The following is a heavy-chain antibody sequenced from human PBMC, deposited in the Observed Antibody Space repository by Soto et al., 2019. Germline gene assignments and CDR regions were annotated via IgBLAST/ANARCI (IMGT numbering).Heavy chain of an antibody. Sequence: SETLSLTCTVSGGSISSYYWSWIRQPPGKGLEWIGYIYYSGSTNYNPSLKSRVTISVDTSKNQFSLKLSSVTAADTAVYYCARVPWGYYGYTSFFDYCGQGSLVTVSS. V-gene: IGHV4-59*01. CDR3: ARVPWGYYGYTSFFDY. CDR2: IYYSGST. J-gene: IGHJ4*02. CDR1: GGSISSYY. D-gene: IGHD3-10*01.